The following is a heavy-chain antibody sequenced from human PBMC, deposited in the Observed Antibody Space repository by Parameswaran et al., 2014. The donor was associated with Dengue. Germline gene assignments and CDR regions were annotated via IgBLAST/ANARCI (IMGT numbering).Heavy chain of an antibody. CDR2: MNPNSGNT. CDR3: ARDSRSLHGSGSYDY. J-gene: IGHJ4*02. V-gene: IGHV1-8*01. Sequence: WVRQAPGQGLEWMGWMNPNSGNTGYAQKFQGRVTMTRNTSISTAYMELSSLRSEDTAVYYCARDSRSLHGSGSYDYWGQGTLVTVSS. D-gene: IGHD3-10*01.